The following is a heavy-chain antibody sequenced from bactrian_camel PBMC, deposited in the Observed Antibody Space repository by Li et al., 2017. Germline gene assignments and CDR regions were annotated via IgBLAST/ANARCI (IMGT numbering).Heavy chain of an antibody. CDR2: VNSDDSP. D-gene: IGHD4*01. CDR1: GFTYASASYC. J-gene: IGHJ4*01. V-gene: IGHV3S55*01. Sequence: HVQLVESGGGSVQAGGSLRLTCVQSGFTYASASYCMGWLRQSPGKEREIVATVNSDDSPTYANSVKGRFTISRDIAKNILYLQMNSLEPEDTAMYYCAGDQGATMAKMRDRCWVAEFGRTGQGTQVTVS.